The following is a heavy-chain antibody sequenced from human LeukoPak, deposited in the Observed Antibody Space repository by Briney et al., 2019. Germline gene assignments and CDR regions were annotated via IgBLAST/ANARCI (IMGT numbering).Heavy chain of an antibody. CDR3: ARVEVLDTVTTRHYYYGMDV. Sequence: GASVKVSCKASGYTFTSYDINWVRQATGQGLEWMGWMNPNSGNTGYAQKFQGRVTMTRNTSISTAYMELSSPRSEDTAVYYCARVEVLDTVTTRHYYYGMDVWGQGTTVTVSS. J-gene: IGHJ6*02. CDR1: GYTFTSYD. CDR2: MNPNSGNT. V-gene: IGHV1-8*01. D-gene: IGHD4-17*01.